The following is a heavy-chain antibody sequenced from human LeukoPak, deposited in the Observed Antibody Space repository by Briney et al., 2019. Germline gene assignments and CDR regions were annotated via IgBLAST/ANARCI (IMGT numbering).Heavy chain of an antibody. V-gene: IGHV1-58*01. Sequence: SVKVSCKTSGFTFISSAVQWVRQARGQRLEWIGWIVVGSGNTNYVQKFQERVTITRDMSTSTAYMELSSLRSEDTAVYYCAADPSYSSGYRYYFDYWAREPWSPSP. D-gene: IGHD3-22*01. J-gene: IGHJ4*02. CDR1: GFTFISSA. CDR2: IVVGSGNT. CDR3: AADPSYSSGYRYYFDY.